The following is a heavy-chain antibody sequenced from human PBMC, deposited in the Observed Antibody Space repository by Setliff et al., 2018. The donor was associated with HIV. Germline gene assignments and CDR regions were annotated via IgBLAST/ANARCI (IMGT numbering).Heavy chain of an antibody. CDR2: ISGSGGHT. V-gene: IGHV3-23*01. CDR1: GFTFSDYA. D-gene: IGHD1-1*01. J-gene: IGHJ3*02. Sequence: PGESLRLSCAVSGFTFSDYAMNWVRQAPGKGLEWVSGISGSGGHTYYAESVKGRFTISRDKSKNTLYLQMNSLRAEDTAVYYCTQSQHLQYQMAAFDIWGQGTKVTVSS. CDR3: TQSQHLQYQMAAFDI.